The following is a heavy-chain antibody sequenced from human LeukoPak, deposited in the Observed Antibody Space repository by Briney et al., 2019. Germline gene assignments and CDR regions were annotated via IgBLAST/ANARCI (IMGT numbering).Heavy chain of an antibody. D-gene: IGHD2-2*01. CDR1: GFTFSTFA. Sequence: GGSLRLSCAASGFTFSTFAMIWVRQAPGKGLEWVAFIRYDGSNKYYADSVKGRFTISRDNSKNTLYVQMNSLRAEDTAVYYCAKDADIVVSSYFDYWGQGTLVTVSS. V-gene: IGHV3-30*02. J-gene: IGHJ4*02. CDR3: AKDADIVVSSYFDY. CDR2: IRYDGSNK.